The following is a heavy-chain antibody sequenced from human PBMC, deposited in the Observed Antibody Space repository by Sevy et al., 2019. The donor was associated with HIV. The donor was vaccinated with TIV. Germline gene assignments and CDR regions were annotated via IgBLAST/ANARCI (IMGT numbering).Heavy chain of an antibody. CDR3: ANAYSGSYSHSYLYALDV. CDR2: ISYDGIIE. CDR1: GFSFSYYG. D-gene: IGHD1-26*01. J-gene: IGHJ6*02. Sequence: GGSLRLSCIGSGFSFSYYGVHWVRQSPGKGLDWVALISYDGIIECYADSVKGRFTISRDNSKNTVYLEMNSLRNEDTAIYICANAYSGSYSHSYLYALDVWGQGTTVTVSS. V-gene: IGHV3-30*18.